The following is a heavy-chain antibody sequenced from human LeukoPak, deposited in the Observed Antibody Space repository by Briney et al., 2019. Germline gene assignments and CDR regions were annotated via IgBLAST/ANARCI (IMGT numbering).Heavy chain of an antibody. V-gene: IGHV3-21*01. CDR1: GFTFSSYS. D-gene: IGHD3-22*01. J-gene: IGHJ3*02. CDR3: AISPSGWLYDAFDI. CDR2: ISSSSSYI. Sequence: GGSLRLPCAASGFTFSSYSMNWVRQAPGKGLEWVSSISSSSSYIYYADSVKGRFTISRDNAKNSLYLQMNSLRAEDTAVYYCAISPSGWLYDAFDIWGQGTMVTVSS.